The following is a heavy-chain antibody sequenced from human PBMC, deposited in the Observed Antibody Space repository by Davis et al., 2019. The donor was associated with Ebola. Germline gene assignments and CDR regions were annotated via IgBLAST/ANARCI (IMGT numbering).Heavy chain of an antibody. CDR3: AKQESLYGSSDY. J-gene: IGHJ4*02. D-gene: IGHD3-22*01. CDR2: IYPGDSDT. V-gene: IGHV5-51*01. Sequence: GESLKISCKGSGYSFTTYWIAWVRQTPAKGLEWMGIIYPGDSDTRYSPSFEGQVTISVDRSLSTAYLQWSSLKASDTAMYYCAKQESLYGSSDYWGQGTLVTVSS. CDR1: GYSFTTYW.